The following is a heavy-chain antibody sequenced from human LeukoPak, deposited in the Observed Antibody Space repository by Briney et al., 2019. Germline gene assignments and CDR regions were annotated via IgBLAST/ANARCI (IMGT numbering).Heavy chain of an antibody. V-gene: IGHV4-59*08. J-gene: IGHJ6*02. CDR1: GGSISSYS. Sequence: SETLSLTCTVSGGSISSYSWSWIRQPPGKGLEWIGCRYDGGRDLYNPSLKSRVTISVDASENQFSLKLSSVTAADTAVYYCARRYYDSYGMDVWGQGTTVTVSS. CDR2: RYDGGRD. D-gene: IGHD3-22*01. CDR3: ARRYYDSYGMDV.